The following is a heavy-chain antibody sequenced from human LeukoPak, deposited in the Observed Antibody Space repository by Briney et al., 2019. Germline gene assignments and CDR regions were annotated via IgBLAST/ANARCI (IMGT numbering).Heavy chain of an antibody. CDR1: GGSFSGYY. CDR3: ARHMTTVGPDY. CDR2: IYYSGST. V-gene: IGHV4-59*01. J-gene: IGHJ4*02. Sequence: SETLSLTCAVYGGSFSGYYWSWIRQPPGKGLEWIGYIYYSGSTKYNPSLKSRVTISVDTSKNQFSLKLSSVTAADTAVYYCARHMTTVGPDYWGQGTLVTVSS. D-gene: IGHD4-23*01.